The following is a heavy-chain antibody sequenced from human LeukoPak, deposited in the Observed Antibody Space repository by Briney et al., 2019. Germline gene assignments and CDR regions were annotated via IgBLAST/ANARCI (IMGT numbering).Heavy chain of an antibody. J-gene: IGHJ4*02. D-gene: IGHD5-24*01. Sequence: GGSLRLSCAASGFTFSSYEMNWVRQAPGKGLEWVSYISSSGSTIYYADSVKGRFTISRDNAKNSLYLQMNSLRAEDTAVYYCGGRGDGYNGDYWGQGTLVTVPS. CDR1: GFTFSSYE. CDR2: ISSSGSTI. V-gene: IGHV3-48*03. CDR3: GGRGDGYNGDY.